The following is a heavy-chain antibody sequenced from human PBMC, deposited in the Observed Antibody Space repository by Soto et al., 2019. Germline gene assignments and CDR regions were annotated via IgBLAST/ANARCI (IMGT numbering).Heavy chain of an antibody. CDR1: GGSISSGGYY. Sequence: SETLSLTCTVSGGSISSGGYYWSWIRQHPGKGLEWIGYIYYSGSTYYSPSLKSRVTISVDTSKNQFSLKLSSVTAADTAVYYCARESRGDFWSGYFVEYYYYGMDVWGQGTTVTVSS. V-gene: IGHV4-31*03. D-gene: IGHD3-3*01. CDR2: IYYSGST. J-gene: IGHJ6*02. CDR3: ARESRGDFWSGYFVEYYYYGMDV.